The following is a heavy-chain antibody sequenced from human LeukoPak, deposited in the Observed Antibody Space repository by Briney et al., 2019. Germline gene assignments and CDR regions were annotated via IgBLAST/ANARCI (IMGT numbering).Heavy chain of an antibody. CDR2: ISGSGDST. Sequence: PGGSLRLSCAASGFTFSIYDMTWVRQAPGKGLERVSVISGSGDSTYYADSVKGRFTISRDDSKNTLYLQMNSLRADDTAVYYCAKGNWNDDWGQGTLVIVSS. CDR3: AKGNWNDD. CDR1: GFTFSIYD. J-gene: IGHJ5*02. V-gene: IGHV3-23*01.